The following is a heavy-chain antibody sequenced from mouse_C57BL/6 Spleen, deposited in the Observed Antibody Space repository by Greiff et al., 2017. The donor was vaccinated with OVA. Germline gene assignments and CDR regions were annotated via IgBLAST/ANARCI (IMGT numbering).Heavy chain of an antibody. V-gene: IGHV10-1*01. CDR3: VGGYGNFAY. CDR2: IRSKSNNYAT. CDR1: GFSFNTYA. Sequence: EVMLVESGGGLVQPKGSLKLSCAASGFSFNTYAMNWVRQAPGKGLEWVARIRSKSNNYATYYADSVKDRFTISRDDSESMLYLQMNNLKTEDTAMYYFVGGYGNFAYWGQGTLVTVSA. D-gene: IGHD2-1*01. J-gene: IGHJ3*01.